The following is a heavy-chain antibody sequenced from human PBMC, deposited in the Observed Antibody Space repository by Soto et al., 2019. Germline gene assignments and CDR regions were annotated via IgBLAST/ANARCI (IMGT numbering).Heavy chain of an antibody. D-gene: IGHD3-10*01. J-gene: IGHJ4*02. V-gene: IGHV3-48*01. Sequence: PGGSLRLSCAASGFTFRSYTMNWVRQAPGKGLEWVSYISSSSSTIYYADSVKGRFTISRDNAKNSLYLQMNSLRAEGTAVYYYARKVFGSGSYYPFDYWGQGTLVTVSS. CDR3: ARKVFGSGSYYPFDY. CDR1: GFTFRSYT. CDR2: ISSSSSTI.